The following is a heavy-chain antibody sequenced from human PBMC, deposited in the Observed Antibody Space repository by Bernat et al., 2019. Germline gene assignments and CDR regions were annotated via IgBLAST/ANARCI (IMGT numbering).Heavy chain of an antibody. D-gene: IGHD2-8*02. Sequence: QLQLQESGPGLVKPSETLSLTCTVSGGSISSSSYYWGWIRQPPGKGLEWIGSIYYSGSTYYNPSLKSRVTISVDTSKNQFSLKLSSVTAADTAVYYCARYSRGYGWYFDYWGQGTLVTVSS. V-gene: IGHV4-39*01. J-gene: IGHJ4*02. CDR3: ARYSRGYGWYFDY. CDR1: GGSISSSSYY. CDR2: IYYSGST.